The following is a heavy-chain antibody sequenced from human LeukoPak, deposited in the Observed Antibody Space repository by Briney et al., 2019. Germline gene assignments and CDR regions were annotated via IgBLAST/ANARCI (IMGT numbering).Heavy chain of an antibody. Sequence: ASVKVSCKASGYTFTSYAMNWVRQAPGQGLEWMGWINTNTGNPTYAQGFTGRFVFSLDTSVSTAYLQISSLKAEDTAVYYCARVGSGYYRAEYFQHWGQGTLVTVSS. D-gene: IGHD3-22*01. CDR2: INTNTGNP. J-gene: IGHJ1*01. V-gene: IGHV7-4-1*02. CDR3: ARVGSGYYRAEYFQH. CDR1: GYTFTSYA.